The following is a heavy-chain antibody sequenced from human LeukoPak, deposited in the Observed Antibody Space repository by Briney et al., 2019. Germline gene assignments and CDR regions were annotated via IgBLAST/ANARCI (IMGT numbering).Heavy chain of an antibody. D-gene: IGHD5-18*01. CDR3: ARHGGYSFGSNIDY. V-gene: IGHV4-59*08. CDR1: GGSISSYY. J-gene: IGHJ4*02. CDR2: IYYSGST. Sequence: PSETLSLTCTVSGGSISSYYWSWIRQPPGKGLEWIGYIYYSGSTNYNPSPKSRVTISVDTSKNQFSLKLSSVTAADTAVYYCARHGGYSFGSNIDYWGQGTLVTVSS.